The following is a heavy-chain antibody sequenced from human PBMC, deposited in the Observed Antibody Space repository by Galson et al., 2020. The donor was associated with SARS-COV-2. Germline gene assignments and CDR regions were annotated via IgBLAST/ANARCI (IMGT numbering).Heavy chain of an antibody. CDR3: ARAGAIEAGPYYYDSSGYGSREIDY. J-gene: IGHJ4*02. CDR2: IYYSGST. CDR1: GGSVSSGSYY. V-gene: IGHV4-61*01. Sequence: SETLSLTCTVSGGSVSSGSYYWSWIRQPPGKGLEWIGYIYYSGSTNYNPSLKSRVTISVDTSKNQFSLKLSSVTAADTAVYYCARAGAIEAGPYYYDSSGYGSREIDYWGQGTLVTVSS. D-gene: IGHD3-22*01.